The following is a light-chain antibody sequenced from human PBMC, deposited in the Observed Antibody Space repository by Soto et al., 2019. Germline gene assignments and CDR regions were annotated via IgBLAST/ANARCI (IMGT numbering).Light chain of an antibody. CDR2: GAS. CDR1: QSVSSSY. Sequence: EIVLTQSPGTLSLSPGERATLSCRASQSVSSSYLAWYQQRPGQAPRLLVYGASSRATGIPDRFSGSGSGTDFALTISRLEPEDFAVYYCQQYDGSPQWTFGQGTKVEIK. V-gene: IGKV3-20*01. CDR3: QQYDGSPQWT. J-gene: IGKJ1*01.